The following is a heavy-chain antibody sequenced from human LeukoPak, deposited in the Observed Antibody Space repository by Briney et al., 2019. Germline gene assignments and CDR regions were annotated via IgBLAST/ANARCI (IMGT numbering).Heavy chain of an antibody. CDR3: ARGKLLWFGEAASGADP. Sequence: SETLSLTCTVFGGSIGTYYWTWIRQPPGKGLEWIGYVYYSGSTDYNPSLKSRVSISVDTSKNQFSLRLYSVTAADTAVYYCARGKLLWFGEAASGADPWGQGTLVTVSS. V-gene: IGHV4-59*01. J-gene: IGHJ5*02. CDR2: VYYSGST. CDR1: GGSIGTYY. D-gene: IGHD3-10*01.